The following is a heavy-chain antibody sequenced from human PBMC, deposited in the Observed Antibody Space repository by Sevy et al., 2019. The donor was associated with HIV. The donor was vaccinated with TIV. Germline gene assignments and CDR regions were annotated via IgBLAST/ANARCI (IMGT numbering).Heavy chain of an antibody. CDR3: ARVSVYYYDSSGYYTTGNAFDI. Sequence: GGSLRLSCAASGFTVSSNYMSWVRRAPGKGLEWVSVIYSGGNTNYADSVKGRFTISRDNSKNTLYLQMNSLRAEDTAFYYCARVSVYYYDSSGYYTTGNAFDIWGQGTMVTVSS. D-gene: IGHD3-22*01. V-gene: IGHV3-53*01. CDR1: GFTVSSNY. J-gene: IGHJ3*02. CDR2: IYSGGNT.